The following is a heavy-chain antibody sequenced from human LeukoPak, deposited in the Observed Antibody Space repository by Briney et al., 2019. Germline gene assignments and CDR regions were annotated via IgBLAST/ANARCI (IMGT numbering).Heavy chain of an antibody. Sequence: PSETLSLTCTVSGGSISSGGYYWSWIRQHPGKGLEWIGYIYYSGSTYYNPSLKSRVTISVDTSKNQFSLKLSSVTAADTAVYYCARGPTVTKWDYYYYYMDVWGKGTTVTVSS. CDR3: ARGPTVTKWDYYYYYMDV. CDR1: GGSISSGGYY. CDR2: IYYSGST. D-gene: IGHD4-11*01. V-gene: IGHV4-31*03. J-gene: IGHJ6*03.